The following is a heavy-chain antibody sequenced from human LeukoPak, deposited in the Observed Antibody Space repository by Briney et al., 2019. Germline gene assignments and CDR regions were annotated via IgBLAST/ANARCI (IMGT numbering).Heavy chain of an antibody. V-gene: IGHV3-48*03. CDR1: GFTFSSYE. Sequence: QPGGSLRLSCAASGFTFSSYEMNWVRQAPGKGLEWVSYISSSSGSTIYYADSVKGRFTISRDNAKNSLYLQMNSLRAEDTAVYYCARERRDGYNVIDYWGQGTLVTVSS. J-gene: IGHJ4*02. D-gene: IGHD5-24*01. CDR2: ISSSSGSTI. CDR3: ARERRDGYNVIDY.